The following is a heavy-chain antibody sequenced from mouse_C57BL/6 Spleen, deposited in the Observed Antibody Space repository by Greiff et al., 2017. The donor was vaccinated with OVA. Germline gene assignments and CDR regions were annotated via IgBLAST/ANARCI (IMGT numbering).Heavy chain of an antibody. CDR1: GYTFTDYY. Sequence: VQLQQSGPELVKPGASVKISCKASGYTFTDYYMNWVKQSHGQSLEWIGDINPNNGGASYNQKFKGKATLTVDKSSSTAYMELRSLTSEDSAVYYCARTSYCYSNYYAMDYWGQGTSVTVSS. CDR3: ARTSYCYSNYYAMDY. J-gene: IGHJ4*01. CDR2: INPNNGGA. V-gene: IGHV1-26*01. D-gene: IGHD2-5*01.